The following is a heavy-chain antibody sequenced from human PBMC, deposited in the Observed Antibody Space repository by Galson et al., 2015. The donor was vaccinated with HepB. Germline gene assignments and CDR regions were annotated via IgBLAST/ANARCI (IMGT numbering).Heavy chain of an antibody. J-gene: IGHJ3*02. CDR2: IWYDGSNK. D-gene: IGHD1-26*01. CDR1: GFTFSSYG. CDR3: ASGSGSFAFDI. Sequence: SLRLSCAASGFTFSSYGMHWVRQAPGKGLEWVAVIWYDGSNKHYADSVKGRFTISRDNSKNTLYLQMISLRAEDTAVYYCASGSGSFAFDIWGQGTMVTVS. V-gene: IGHV3-33*01.